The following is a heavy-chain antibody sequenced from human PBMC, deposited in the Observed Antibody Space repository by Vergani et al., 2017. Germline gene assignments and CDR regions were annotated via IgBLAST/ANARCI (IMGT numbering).Heavy chain of an antibody. CDR2: IYYSGST. J-gene: IGHJ6*02. D-gene: IGHD2-15*01. Sequence: QLQLQESGPGLVKPSETLSLTCTVSGGSISSSSYYWGWIRQPPGKGLEWIGSIYYSGSTYYNPSLKSRVTISVDTSKNQFSLKLSSVTAADTAVYYCASAVEVGLRTGGMDVWGQGTTVTVSS. CDR1: GGSISSSSYY. V-gene: IGHV4-39*01. CDR3: ASAVEVGLRTGGMDV.